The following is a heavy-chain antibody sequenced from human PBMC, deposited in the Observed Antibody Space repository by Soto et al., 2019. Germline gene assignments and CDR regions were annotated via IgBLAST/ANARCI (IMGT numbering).Heavy chain of an antibody. Sequence: QVPLVQSGAEVKQTGSSVKISCKTSGHPLSYRYLHWFRQALGQAFEWMGRMRPLIGDTNNAQKVHDRLTLTRDRPMTTAYMELRSLTSDDTAIYYCAGEGSYETLSGNSHIFDWGQGTLVSVSS. V-gene: IGHV1-45*02. CDR3: AGEGSYETLSGNSHIFD. CDR2: MRPLIGDT. CDR1: GHPLSYRY. D-gene: IGHD3-9*01. J-gene: IGHJ4*02.